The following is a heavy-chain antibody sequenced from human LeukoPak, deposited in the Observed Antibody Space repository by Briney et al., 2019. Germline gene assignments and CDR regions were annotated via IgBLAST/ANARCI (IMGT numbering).Heavy chain of an antibody. D-gene: IGHD4-17*01. CDR2: INPSGGST. CDR1: GYTLSTYY. J-gene: IGHJ5*02. V-gene: IGHV1-46*01. CDR3: ARVYYGDYWFDP. Sequence: KASGYTLSTYYMHWVRQAPGQGLEWMGIINPSGGSTSYAQKFQGRVTMTRDMSTSTVYMELSSLRSEDTAVYYCARVYYGDYWFDPWGQGTLVTVSS.